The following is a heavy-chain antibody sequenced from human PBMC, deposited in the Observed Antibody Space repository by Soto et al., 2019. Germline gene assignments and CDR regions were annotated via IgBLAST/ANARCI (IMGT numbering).Heavy chain of an antibody. V-gene: IGHV3-23*01. CDR2: IGGGGTDT. CDR3: AKDAVSYNGKWDWFDS. J-gene: IGHJ5*01. D-gene: IGHD1-20*01. Sequence: DVQLLESGGGLVQPGGSLTLSCAASRFTFSDFAMNWVLQAPGKGLEWVSSIGGGGTDTYYADSVKGRFTLSRDNSKNTLYLPMDSLRDEDTAVYYCAKDAVSYNGKWDWFDSWGQGTLVIVSS. CDR1: RFTFSDFA.